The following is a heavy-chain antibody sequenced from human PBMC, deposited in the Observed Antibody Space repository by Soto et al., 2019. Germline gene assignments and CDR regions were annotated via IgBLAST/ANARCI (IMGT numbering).Heavy chain of an antibody. CDR1: GFTFSSYA. D-gene: IGHD2-15*01. Sequence: EVQLLESGGGLVQPGGSLRLSCAASGFTFSSYAMSWVRQAPGKGLEWVSAISGSGGRTYYADSVKGRFTISRDNSKNTLYLQMNSLRAEDTAVYYCAKDEVAAIYPDYWGQGTLVTVSS. CDR3: AKDEVAAIYPDY. CDR2: ISGSGGRT. V-gene: IGHV3-23*01. J-gene: IGHJ4*02.